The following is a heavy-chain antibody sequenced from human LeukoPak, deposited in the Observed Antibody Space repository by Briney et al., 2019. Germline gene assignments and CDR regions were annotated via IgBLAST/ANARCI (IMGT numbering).Heavy chain of an antibody. CDR3: ARRELLWFGEPYMDV. V-gene: IGHV4-31*03. J-gene: IGHJ6*03. Sequence: SETLSLTCTVSGGSISSGGYYWSWIRQHPGKGLEWIGYIYYSGSTYYNPSLKSRVTISVDTSKNQFSLKLSSVTAADTAVYYCARRELLWFGEPYMDVWGKGTAVTVSS. CDR2: IYYSGST. CDR1: GGSISSGGYY. D-gene: IGHD3-10*01.